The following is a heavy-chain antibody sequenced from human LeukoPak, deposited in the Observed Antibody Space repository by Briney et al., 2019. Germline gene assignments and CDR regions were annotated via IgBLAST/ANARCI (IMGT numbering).Heavy chain of an antibody. Sequence: PSETLSLTCTVSGGSISSSSYYWGWIRQPPGKGLEWIGSIYYSGSTYYNPSLKSRVTISVDTSKNQFSLKLSSVTAADTAVYYCARIWIVKRNNWNFLDYLDYWGQGTLVTVSS. CDR2: IYYSGST. J-gene: IGHJ4*02. V-gene: IGHV4-39*07. D-gene: IGHD1-7*01. CDR1: GGSISSSSYY. CDR3: ARIWIVKRNNWNFLDYLDY.